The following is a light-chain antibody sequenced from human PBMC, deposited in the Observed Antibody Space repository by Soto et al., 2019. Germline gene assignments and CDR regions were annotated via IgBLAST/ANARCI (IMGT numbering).Light chain of an antibody. V-gene: IGKV1-5*03. CDR1: QSISNW. J-gene: IGKJ2*01. CDR2: KAS. Sequence: DIQMTQSPSTLSASVGDRVTITCRASQSISNWLAWYQQKPGKAPKLLIYKASSLESGVPSRFSGSGSGTEFTLTISSLQPDDVATYYCQQYNSSFGQGTKLDIK. CDR3: QQYNSS.